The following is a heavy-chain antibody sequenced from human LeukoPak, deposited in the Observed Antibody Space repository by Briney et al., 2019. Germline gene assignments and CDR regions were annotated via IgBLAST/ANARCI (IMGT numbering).Heavy chain of an antibody. D-gene: IGHD6-19*01. Sequence: PGGSLRLSCAASGFTFSSYDMHWVRQAPGKGLEWVAVIWYDGSNKYYADSVKGRFTISRDNSKNTLYLQMNSLRAEDTAVYYCAAVHSSGANWFDPWGQGTLVAVSS. J-gene: IGHJ5*02. V-gene: IGHV3-33*01. CDR3: AAVHSSGANWFDP. CDR2: IWYDGSNK. CDR1: GFTFSSYD.